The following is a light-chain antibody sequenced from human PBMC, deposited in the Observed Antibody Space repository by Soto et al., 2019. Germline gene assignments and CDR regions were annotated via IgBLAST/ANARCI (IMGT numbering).Light chain of an antibody. CDR3: QQYNNWPPFT. CDR2: GAS. J-gene: IGKJ3*01. V-gene: IGKV3-15*01. CDR1: QSVSSN. Sequence: EIVMTQSPATLSVSPGERATLSCRASQSVSSNLAWYQQKPGQAPRLLIYGASTRATGIPARFSGSGSGTEFTPTTSSPQSEAVAVDDGQQYNNWPPFTFGPGTKVYIK.